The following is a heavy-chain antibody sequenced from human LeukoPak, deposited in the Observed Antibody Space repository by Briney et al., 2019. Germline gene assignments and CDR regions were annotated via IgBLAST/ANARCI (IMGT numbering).Heavy chain of an antibody. CDR1: GGSFSGYY. V-gene: IGHV4-34*01. Sequence: SETLSLTCAVYGGSFSGYYWSWIRQPPGKGLEWIGEINHSGSTNCNPSLKSRVTISVDTSKNQFSLKLSSVTAADTAVYYCARRSSIAARGHWFDPWGQGTLVTVSS. J-gene: IGHJ5*02. D-gene: IGHD6-6*01. CDR2: INHSGST. CDR3: ARRSSIAARGHWFDP.